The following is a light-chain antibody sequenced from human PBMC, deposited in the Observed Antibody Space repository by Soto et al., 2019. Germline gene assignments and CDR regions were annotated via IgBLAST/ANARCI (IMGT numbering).Light chain of an antibody. Sequence: EIVLTQSPGTLYLSPGERATLSCRASQSVRGNFLAWYQQKPAQAPRLLIYGASKRATGIPDRFSGSGSGTDFTLTISRLEPEDFAVYYCQQYGTYTFGQGTKVEIK. V-gene: IGKV3-20*01. CDR1: QSVRGNF. J-gene: IGKJ2*01. CDR2: GAS. CDR3: QQYGTYT.